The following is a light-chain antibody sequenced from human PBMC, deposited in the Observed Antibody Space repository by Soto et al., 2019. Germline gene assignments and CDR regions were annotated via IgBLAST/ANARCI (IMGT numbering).Light chain of an antibody. CDR3: QSYASSLSGSGV. CDR1: SSNIGAGYD. CDR2: GNS. V-gene: IGLV1-40*01. Sequence: QSVLTQPPSLSGAPGQRVTISCTGSSSNIGAGYDVHWYQQLPGTAPKLLIYGNSNRPSGVPDRFSGSKSGPSASLAITGLQAEDEADYYCQSYASSLSGSGVFGTGTK. J-gene: IGLJ1*01.